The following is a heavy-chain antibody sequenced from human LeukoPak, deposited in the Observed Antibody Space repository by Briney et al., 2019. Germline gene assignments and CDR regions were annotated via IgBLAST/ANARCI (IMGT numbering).Heavy chain of an antibody. V-gene: IGHV1-69*05. CDR2: IIPIFGTA. CDR1: GGTFSSYA. J-gene: IGHJ4*02. D-gene: IGHD4-17*01. Sequence: SVKVSCKASGGTFSSYAISWVRQAPGQGLEWMGGIIPIFGTANYAQKFQGRVTITTDESTSSAYMELSSLRSEDTAVYYCARSDYGDYNFDYWGQGTLVTVSS. CDR3: ARSDYGDYNFDY.